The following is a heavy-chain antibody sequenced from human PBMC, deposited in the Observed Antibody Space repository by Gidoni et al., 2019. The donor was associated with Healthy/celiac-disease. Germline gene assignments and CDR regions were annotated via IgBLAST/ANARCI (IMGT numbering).Heavy chain of an antibody. CDR1: GFTFSSYG. CDR3: AKDPYSGSYYGEYFQH. Sequence: QVQLVESVGGVVQPGRSLRLSCAASGFTFSSYGMHWVRQAPGKGLEWVAVISYDGSNKYYADSVKGRFTISRDNSKNTLYLQMNSLRGEDTAVYYCAKDPYSGSYYGEYFQHWGQGTLVTVSS. CDR2: ISYDGSNK. D-gene: IGHD1-26*01. V-gene: IGHV3-30*18. J-gene: IGHJ1*01.